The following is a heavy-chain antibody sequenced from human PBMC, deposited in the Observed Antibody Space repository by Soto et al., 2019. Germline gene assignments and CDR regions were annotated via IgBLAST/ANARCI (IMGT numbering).Heavy chain of an antibody. J-gene: IGHJ4*02. CDR1: GGSISSGGYY. D-gene: IGHD3-10*01. CDR3: ARGIKGITMVRGVNYFDY. V-gene: IGHV4-31*03. CDR2: IYYSGST. Sequence: PSETLSLTCTVSGGSISSGGYYWSWIRQHPGKSLEWIGYIYYSGSTYYNPSLKSRVTISVDTSKNQFSLKLSSVTAADTAVYYCARGIKGITMVRGVNYFDYWGQGTLVTVSS.